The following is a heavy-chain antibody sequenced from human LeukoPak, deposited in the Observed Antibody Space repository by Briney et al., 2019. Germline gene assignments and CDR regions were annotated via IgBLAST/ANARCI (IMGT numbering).Heavy chain of an antibody. CDR2: IRYDGSNK. V-gene: IGHV3-30*02. CDR3: AKERTVRGVIISFGY. Sequence: GGSLRLSCAASGFTFSSYGMHWVRQAPGKGLEWVAFIRYDGSNKYYADSVKGRFTISRDNSKNTLYLQMNSLRAEDTAVYYCAKERTVRGVIISFGYWGQGTLVTVSS. J-gene: IGHJ4*02. D-gene: IGHD3-10*01. CDR1: GFTFSSYG.